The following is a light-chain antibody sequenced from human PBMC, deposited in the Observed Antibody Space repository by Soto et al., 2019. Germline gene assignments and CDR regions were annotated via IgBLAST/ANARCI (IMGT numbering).Light chain of an antibody. V-gene: IGKV4-1*01. CDR3: QQYYSTPLT. J-gene: IGKJ4*01. CDR1: QSVLYSSNNKNY. CDR2: WAS. Sequence: DIVMTQSPDSLAVSLGERATINCKSSQSVLYSSNNKNYLAWYQQKPGQPPKLLIYWASTRECGVPDRFSGSGSGTDFTLTSSSLQAEDVAVYYCQQYYSTPLTFGGGTKVEIK.